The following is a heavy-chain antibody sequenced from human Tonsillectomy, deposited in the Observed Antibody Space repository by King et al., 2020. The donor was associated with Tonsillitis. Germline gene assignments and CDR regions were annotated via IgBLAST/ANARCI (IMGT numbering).Heavy chain of an antibody. D-gene: IGHD4-23*01. Sequence: VQLVESGGGLVKPGGSLRLSCEASGFTFSSXTMDWVRQAPGKGLEWVSSISRTSAHILYADSVRGRFIMSRDNAKNLLYLHMSGLGGEDTAGYYCATDNXXGADSTSWXXGTLVTVXS. CDR2: ISRTSAHI. CDR1: GFTFSSXT. J-gene: IGHJ5*02. CDR3: ATDNXXGADSTS. V-gene: IGHV3-21*01.